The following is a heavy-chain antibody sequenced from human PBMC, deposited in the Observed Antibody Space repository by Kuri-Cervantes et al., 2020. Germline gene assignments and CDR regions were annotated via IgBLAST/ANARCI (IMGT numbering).Heavy chain of an antibody. CDR3: ARVGLGGSHWYFDL. J-gene: IGHJ2*01. CDR1: GFTFSGSA. CDR2: IRSKANSYAT. V-gene: IGHV3-73*01. Sequence: GGSLRLSCAASGFTFSGSAMHWVRQASGKGLEWVGRIRSKANSYATAYAASVKGRFTISRDDSKNTAYLQMNSLKAEDTAVYYCARVGLGGSHWYFDLWGRGTLVTVSS. D-gene: IGHD1-26*01.